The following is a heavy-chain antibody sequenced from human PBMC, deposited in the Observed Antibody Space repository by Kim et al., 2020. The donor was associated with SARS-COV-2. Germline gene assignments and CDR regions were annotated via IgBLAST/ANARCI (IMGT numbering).Heavy chain of an antibody. Sequence: SETLSLTCTVSGGSISSSSYYWGWIRQPPGKGLEWIGSIYYSGSTYYNPSLKSRVTISVDTSKNQFSLKLSSVTAADTAVYYCARRVDCSSTSCYAPNWFDPWGQGTLVTVSS. J-gene: IGHJ5*02. V-gene: IGHV4-39*01. CDR3: ARRVDCSSTSCYAPNWFDP. CDR1: GGSISSSSYY. CDR2: IYYSGST. D-gene: IGHD2-2*01.